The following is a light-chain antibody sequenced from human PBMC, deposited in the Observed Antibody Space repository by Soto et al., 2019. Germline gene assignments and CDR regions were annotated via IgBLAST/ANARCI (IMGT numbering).Light chain of an antibody. CDR3: HQYNSYSQVT. Sequence: DLQITHPPSTLSASVGDRVTITCRASQSISSWLAWYQQKPGKAPELLIYDASSLESGVPSRFSGSGSGTEFTLSISSLQPDDFATYYCHQYNSYSQVTFGQGTKVDSK. V-gene: IGKV1-5*01. CDR2: DAS. CDR1: QSISSW. J-gene: IGKJ1*01.